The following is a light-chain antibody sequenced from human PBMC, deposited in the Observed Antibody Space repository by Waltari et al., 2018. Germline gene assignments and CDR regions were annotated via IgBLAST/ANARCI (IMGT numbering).Light chain of an antibody. CDR2: HAS. Sequence: EIVLTQSPGTLSLSPGERATLSCRASQGVGKYLAWYQQRPGQAPRLLLYHASIRATGIPDRFSGSGFGTDFILTISRLXPXDFAVYYCQKYDFLPATFGQGTTVEIK. CDR3: QKYDFLPAT. CDR1: QGVGKY. V-gene: IGKV3-20*01. J-gene: IGKJ1*01.